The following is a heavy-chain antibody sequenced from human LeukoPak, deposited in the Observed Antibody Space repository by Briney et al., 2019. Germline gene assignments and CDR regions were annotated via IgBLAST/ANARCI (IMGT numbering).Heavy chain of an antibody. CDR3: ARDVEYSSSVIP. V-gene: IGHV4-61*02. J-gene: IGHJ5*02. CDR2: IYTSGST. Sequence: SETLSLTCTVSGGTISSGSYYWRWLRQPAGKGLEWIARIYTSGSTNYNPGIKSRVSISVDTSKNQFSLKLSSVTAADTAVYYCARDVEYSSSVIPWGQGTLVTVSS. CDR1: GGTISSGSYY. D-gene: IGHD6-6*01.